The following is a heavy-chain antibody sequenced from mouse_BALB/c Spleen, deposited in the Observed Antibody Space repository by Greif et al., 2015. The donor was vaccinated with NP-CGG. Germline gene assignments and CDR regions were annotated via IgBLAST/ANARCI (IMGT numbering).Heavy chain of an antibody. V-gene: IGHV1-7*01. CDR3: AEMITTGHY. Sequence: VKLQESGAELAEPGASVKMSFKASGYTFTSHWMHWVKQRPGQGLEWIGYINPSTGYTEYNQKFKDKATLTADKSSSTAYMQLSSLTSEDSAVYYCAEMITTGHYWGQGTTLTVSS. J-gene: IGHJ2*01. CDR1: GYTFTSHW. CDR2: INPSTGYT. D-gene: IGHD2-4*01.